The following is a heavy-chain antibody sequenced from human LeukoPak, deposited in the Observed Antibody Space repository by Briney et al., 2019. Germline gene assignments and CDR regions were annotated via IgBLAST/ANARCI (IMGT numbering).Heavy chain of an antibody. D-gene: IGHD6-6*01. CDR3: ARDSSSSWTLNYYYYMDV. Sequence: PGGSLRLSCAASGFTFSSYWMSWVRQAPGKGLEWVANIRQDGSEKYYVDSVKGRFTISRDNAKNSLYLQMNSLRAEDTAVYYCARDSSSSWTLNYYYYMDVWGKGTTVTVSS. V-gene: IGHV3-7*01. CDR2: IRQDGSEK. CDR1: GFTFSSYW. J-gene: IGHJ6*03.